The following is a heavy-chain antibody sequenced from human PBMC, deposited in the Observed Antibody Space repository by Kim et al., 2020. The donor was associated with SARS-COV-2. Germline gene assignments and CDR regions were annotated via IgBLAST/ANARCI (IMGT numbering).Heavy chain of an antibody. V-gene: IGHV3-11*05. J-gene: IGHJ5*02. CDR2: ISSSGSYI. CDR3: ARVSSGSSSWYWFDA. CDR1: GFTFSDYY. Sequence: GGSLRLSCAASGFTFSDYYMTWIRQAPGQGLEWLSYISSSGSYIVYAESVKGRFSISRDNAKKSLYLQMNSLRAEDTAVYYCARVSSGSSSWYWFDAWGQGTLVTVSS. D-gene: IGHD6-13*01.